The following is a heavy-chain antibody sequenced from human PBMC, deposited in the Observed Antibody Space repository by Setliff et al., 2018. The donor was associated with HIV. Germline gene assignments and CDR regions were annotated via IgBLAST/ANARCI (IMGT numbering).Heavy chain of an antibody. J-gene: IGHJ6*03. CDR2: IHYGGGT. CDR3: ARAVIRREDRGMWTKLWSAPNHMDV. D-gene: IGHD3-10*01. Sequence: LSETLSLTCSISGGSISNYYWVWIRQSPGKGLEWIGHIHYGGGTYYNPSLESRVSISRDTSKNQFSLNLRDVTAGDTALYYCARAVIRREDRGMWTKLWSAPNHMDVWGKGITVTVSS. CDR1: GGSISNYY. V-gene: IGHV4-59*01.